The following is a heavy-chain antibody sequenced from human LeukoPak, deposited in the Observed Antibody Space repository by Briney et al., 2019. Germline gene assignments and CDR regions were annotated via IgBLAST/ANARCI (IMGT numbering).Heavy chain of an antibody. CDR3: ARDRVGGYYDSSGPLDY. Sequence: SVTVSCKASGGTFSSYAISWVRQAPGQGLEWMGRIIPILGIANYAQKFQGRVTITADKSTSTAYMELSSLRFEDTAVYYCARDRVGGYYDSSGPLDYWGQGTLVTVSS. D-gene: IGHD3-22*01. CDR1: GGTFSSYA. CDR2: IIPILGIA. V-gene: IGHV1-69*04. J-gene: IGHJ4*02.